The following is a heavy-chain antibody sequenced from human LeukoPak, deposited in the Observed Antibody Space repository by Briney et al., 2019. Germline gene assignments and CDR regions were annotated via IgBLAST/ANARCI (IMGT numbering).Heavy chain of an antibody. V-gene: IGHV3-23*01. CDR2: ISASGGST. CDR3: AKGDDYGDYDWFDP. D-gene: IGHD4-17*01. J-gene: IGHJ5*02. CDR1: GSTFSSYA. Sequence: GSLRLSCAASGSTFSSYAMSWVRQAPGKGLEWVSVISASGGSTYYADSVKGRFTISRDNSKNTLYLQMNGLRAEDTAVYYCAKGDDYGDYDWFDPWGQGTLVTVSS.